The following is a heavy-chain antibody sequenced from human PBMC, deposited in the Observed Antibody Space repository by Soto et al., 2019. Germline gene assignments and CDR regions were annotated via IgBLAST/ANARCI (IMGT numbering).Heavy chain of an antibody. J-gene: IGHJ4*02. CDR3: ARQGIAARVFDY. CDR1: GYTFTSYA. D-gene: IGHD6-6*01. V-gene: IGHV1-3*01. Sequence: ASVKVSCKASGYTFTSYAMHRVRQAPGQRLEWMGWINAGNGNTKYSQKFQGRVTITRDTSASTAYMELSSLRSEDTAVYYCARQGIAARVFDYWGQGTLVTVSS. CDR2: INAGNGNT.